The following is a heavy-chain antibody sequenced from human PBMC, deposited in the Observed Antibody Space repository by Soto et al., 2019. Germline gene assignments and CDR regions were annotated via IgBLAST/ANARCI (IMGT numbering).Heavy chain of an antibody. Sequence: GGSLRLSCAASGFTFSSYWMHWVRQAPGKGLVWVSCLYTDGTRTSYADSVKGRFTISRDNAKNTLYLQMNSLRAEDTAVYYCARGAGGYYYMDVWGKGTTVTVSS. CDR2: LYTDGTRT. D-gene: IGHD3-10*01. CDR3: ARGAGGYYYMDV. V-gene: IGHV3-74*01. CDR1: GFTFSSYW. J-gene: IGHJ6*03.